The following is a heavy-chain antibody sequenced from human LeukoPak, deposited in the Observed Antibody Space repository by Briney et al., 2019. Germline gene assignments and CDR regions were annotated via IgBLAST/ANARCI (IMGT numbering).Heavy chain of an antibody. CDR3: AKGALLWFGELVDV. D-gene: IGHD3-10*01. Sequence: GGSLRLSCAASGFTFSSYGMSWGRQAPGKGLEWVSAISGSGGSTYYADSVKGRFTISRDNSKNTLYLQMNSLRAEDTAVYYCAKGALLWFGELVDVWGKGTTVTISS. CDR2: ISGSGGST. J-gene: IGHJ6*04. CDR1: GFTFSSYG. V-gene: IGHV3-23*01.